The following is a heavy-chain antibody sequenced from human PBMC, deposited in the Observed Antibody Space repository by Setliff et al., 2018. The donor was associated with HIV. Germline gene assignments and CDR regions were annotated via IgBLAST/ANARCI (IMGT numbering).Heavy chain of an antibody. CDR3: AREGTYSGTYWVRRVASFDI. CDR2: VSHTGST. J-gene: IGHJ3*02. D-gene: IGHD1-26*01. CDR1: GGSLSGYY. Sequence: KTSETLSLTCAVYGGSLSGYYWRWIRQPPGKGLEWIGDVSHTGSTNYNPSLKSRITIPADTPKNQFSLKLSSVTAADTAVYYCAREGTYSGTYWVRRVASFDIWGQGTMVTVSS. V-gene: IGHV4-34*01.